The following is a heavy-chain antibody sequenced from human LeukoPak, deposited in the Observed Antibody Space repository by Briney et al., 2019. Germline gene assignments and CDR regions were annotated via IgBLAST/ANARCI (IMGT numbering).Heavy chain of an antibody. V-gene: IGHV4-34*01. D-gene: IGHD6-13*01. Sequence: SETLSLTCAVYGGSFSGYYWSWIRQPPGKGLEWIGEINHSGSTNYNPSLKSRVTISVDTPKNQFSLKLSSVTAADTAVYYCARDSAAADLYYYYYMDVWGKGTTVTVSS. CDR2: INHSGST. CDR3: ARDSAAADLYYYYYMDV. CDR1: GGSFSGYY. J-gene: IGHJ6*03.